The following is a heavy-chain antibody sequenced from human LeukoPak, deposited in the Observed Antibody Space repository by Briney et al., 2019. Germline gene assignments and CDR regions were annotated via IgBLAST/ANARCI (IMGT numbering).Heavy chain of an antibody. D-gene: IGHD4-23*01. Sequence: PSETLSLTCTVSGGSLSTYYWSWIRQPPGKGLEWIACIYYTGSTNYNPSLKSRGTMSVDTSKNQFSLRLTSVTAADTAVYYCARGSITVVPAFDIRGQGTVVTVSS. CDR2: IYYTGST. CDR3: ARGSITVVPAFDI. V-gene: IGHV4-59*12. J-gene: IGHJ3*02. CDR1: GGSLSTYY.